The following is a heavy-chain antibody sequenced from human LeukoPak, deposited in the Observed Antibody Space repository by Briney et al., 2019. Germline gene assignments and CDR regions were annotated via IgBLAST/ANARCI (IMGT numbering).Heavy chain of an antibody. Sequence: GGSLRLSCAASGFTFSSYWMSWVRQAPGKGLEWVANIKQDGSEKYYVDSVKGRFTISRDNAKNSLDLQMNSLRAEDTAVYYCAREGYSGYVGFDYWGQGTLVTVSS. D-gene: IGHD5-12*01. CDR2: IKQDGSEK. CDR1: GFTFSSYW. CDR3: AREGYSGYVGFDY. J-gene: IGHJ4*02. V-gene: IGHV3-7*01.